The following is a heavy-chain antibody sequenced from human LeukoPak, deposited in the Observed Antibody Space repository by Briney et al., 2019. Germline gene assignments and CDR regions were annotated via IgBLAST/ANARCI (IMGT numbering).Heavy chain of an antibody. CDR2: IYPDDSDT. J-gene: IGHJ5*02. Sequence: GESLKISCKGSGYDFSSYWIGWVRQMPGKGLEWMGFIYPDDSDTIYSPSFQGQVTISADKSISTAYLQWSSLKASDTAMYYCARRAAGTWWFDPWGQGTLVTVSS. D-gene: IGHD6-13*01. CDR3: ARRAAGTWWFDP. V-gene: IGHV5-51*01. CDR1: GYDFSSYW.